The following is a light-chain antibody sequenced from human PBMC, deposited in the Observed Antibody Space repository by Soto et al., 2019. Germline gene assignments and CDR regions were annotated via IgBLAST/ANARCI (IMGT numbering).Light chain of an antibody. V-gene: IGKV3-20*01. CDR3: QQYSSSTWT. CDR1: QSISSVF. Sequence: EIVLTQSPGTVSLSPRERATLSCRASQSISSVFLAWYQQKPGQAPRLLIYGASSRATGIPDRFSGSGSGTDFTLTISRLEPEDSAMYYCQQYSSSTWTFGPGTKVEIK. J-gene: IGKJ1*01. CDR2: GAS.